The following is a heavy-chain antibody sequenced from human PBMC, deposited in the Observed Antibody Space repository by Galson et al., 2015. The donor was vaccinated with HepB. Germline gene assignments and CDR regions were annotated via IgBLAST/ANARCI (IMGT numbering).Heavy chain of an antibody. CDR3: AKDQWSSYGWSRFDP. Sequence: SLRLSCAASGLTFRSYGFHWVRQAPGKGLEWVAFLSYDGSHKSYADSVKGRFIISRDNSKTTVDLQMDSLRAEDTAIYYCAKDQWSSYGWSRFDPWGQGTLVTVSS. CDR2: LSYDGSHK. D-gene: IGHD5-18*01. J-gene: IGHJ5*02. CDR1: GLTFRSYG. V-gene: IGHV3-30*18.